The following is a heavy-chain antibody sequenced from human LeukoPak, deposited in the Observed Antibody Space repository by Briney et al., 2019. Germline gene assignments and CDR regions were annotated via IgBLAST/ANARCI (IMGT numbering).Heavy chain of an antibody. D-gene: IGHD3-10*01. CDR1: GGTFSSYA. V-gene: IGHV1-69*05. CDR3: ATSGTMVRGVHFDY. CDR2: IIPIFGTA. Sequence: GASVKVSCKASGGTFSSYAISWVRQAPGQGLEWMGGIIPIFGTANYAQKFQGRVTITTDKSTSTAYMELSSLRSEDTAVYYCATSGTMVRGVHFDYWGQGTLVTVSS. J-gene: IGHJ4*02.